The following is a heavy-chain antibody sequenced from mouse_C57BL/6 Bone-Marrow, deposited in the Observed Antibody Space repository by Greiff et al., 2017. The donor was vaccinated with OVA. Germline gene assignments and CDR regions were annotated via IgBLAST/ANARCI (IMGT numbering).Heavy chain of an antibody. V-gene: IGHV14-4*01. CDR2: IDPENGDT. CDR1: GFNIKDDY. CDR3: TTYRY. Sequence: VQLQQSGAELVRPGASVKLSCTASGFNIKDDYMHWVKERPEQGLEWIGWIDPENGDTEYASKFQGKANITADTSSITVYLHLSSLTSEDTAVYYCTTYRYWGQGTTLTVSS. J-gene: IGHJ2*01.